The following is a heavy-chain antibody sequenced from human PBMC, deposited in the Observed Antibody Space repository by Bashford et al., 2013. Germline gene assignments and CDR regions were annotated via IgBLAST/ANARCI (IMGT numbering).Heavy chain of an antibody. CDR3: ARLRGSYYWSDY. J-gene: IGHJ4*02. CDR2: IYYSGST. V-gene: IGHV4-39*01. CDR1: GGSISSNVYY. Sequence: SSETLSLTCTVSGGSISSNVYYWGWIRQTPGKGLEWIGTIYYSGSTHYNPSLKSRVTISVDTSKNQFSLKVSSVTAADTAVYYCARLRGSYYWSDYWGQGTLVTVSS. D-gene: IGHD1-26*01.